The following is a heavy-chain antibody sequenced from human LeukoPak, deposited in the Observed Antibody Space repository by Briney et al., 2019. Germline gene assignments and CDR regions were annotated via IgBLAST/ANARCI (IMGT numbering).Heavy chain of an antibody. CDR3: ARDSGGSSSGYFEY. CDR2: ISFSGST. D-gene: IGHD2-15*01. CDR1: GGSISSGGYC. J-gene: IGHJ4*02. V-gene: IGHV4-31*03. Sequence: SRTLSLTCTVSGGSISSGGYCWSWIRQHPGRGLEWIGYISFSGSTYYNPSLKSRVTISVDTSKNQFSLMLSSATAADTALYYCARDSGGSSSGYFEYWGQGALVTVSS.